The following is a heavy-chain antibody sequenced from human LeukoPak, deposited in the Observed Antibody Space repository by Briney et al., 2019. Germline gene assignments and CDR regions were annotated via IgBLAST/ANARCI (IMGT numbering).Heavy chain of an antibody. J-gene: IGHJ4*02. D-gene: IGHD2-15*01. V-gene: IGHV3-23*01. CDR1: GFTFSSYA. CDR2: ISGSGGST. Sequence: GGSLRLSCAASGFTFSSYAMSWVRQAPGKGLEWVSAISGSGGSTYYADSVKGRFTISRDNSKNTLYLQMNSLRAEDTAVYYCATLGYCSGGSCYTGGGNDYWGQGTLVTVSS. CDR3: ATLGYCSGGSCYTGGGNDY.